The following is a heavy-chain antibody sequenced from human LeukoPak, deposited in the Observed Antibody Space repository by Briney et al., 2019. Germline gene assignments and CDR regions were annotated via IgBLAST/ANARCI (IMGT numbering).Heavy chain of an antibody. V-gene: IGHV3-7*01. CDR1: GFTFSSGW. CDR2: RKQDGSEK. Sequence: GGSLRLSCAASGFTFSSGWMSWGRQAPGKGREWVAHRKQDGSEKYYVDSVKGRFTISRDNAKNSLYLQMNSLRAEDTAVYYCARDYSYTSYQLISSYAFDIWGQGTMVTVSS. J-gene: IGHJ3*02. D-gene: IGHD2-2*01. CDR3: ARDYSYTSYQLISSYAFDI.